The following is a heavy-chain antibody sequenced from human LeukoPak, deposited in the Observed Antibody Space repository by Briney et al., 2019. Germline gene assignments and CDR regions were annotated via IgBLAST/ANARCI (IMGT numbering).Heavy chain of an antibody. J-gene: IGHJ4*02. CDR1: GYTFTGYY. V-gene: IGHV1-2*02. Sequence: ASVKVSCKASGYTFTGYYMHWVRQAPGQGLEWMGWINPNSGGTNYAQKVQGRVTMTRDTSISTAYMELSRLRSDDTAVHYCARDPYSSGWYKRGTRTEFDYWGQGTLVTVSS. D-gene: IGHD6-19*01. CDR2: INPNSGGT. CDR3: ARDPYSSGWYKRGTRTEFDY.